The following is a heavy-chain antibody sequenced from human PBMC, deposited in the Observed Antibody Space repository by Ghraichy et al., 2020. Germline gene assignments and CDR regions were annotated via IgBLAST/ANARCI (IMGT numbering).Heavy chain of an antibody. J-gene: IGHJ4*02. V-gene: IGHV3-7*01. CDR1: GVTFSRYW. CDR3: ARGEDSGAWYPAY. D-gene: IGHD6-19*01. CDR2: IKPDGSAK. Sequence: GGSLRLSCAVSGVTFSRYWLNWVRQAPGKGLEWVANIKPDGSAKYYVDSVKGRFTISRDSANNSLYLQMNSLRAEDTAVYYCARGEDSGAWYPAYWGQGTLVTVSS.